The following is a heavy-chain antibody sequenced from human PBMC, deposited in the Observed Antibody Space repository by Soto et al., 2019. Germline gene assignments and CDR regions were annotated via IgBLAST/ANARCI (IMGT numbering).Heavy chain of an antibody. V-gene: IGHV4-61*01. CDR2: VFYNGTT. CDR1: GVSVSGSCC. CDR3: AMDSGLVQIPSSNRYSSPGMDV. Sequence: SETLSLTCTVSGVSVSGSCCWTWIRQAAGKGLEWIGCVFYNGTTNYNPSLRSPVTISVDTSKNQFSLKVKSVTAADTAVYWCAMDSGLVQIPSSNRYSSPGMDVWGQGKTVT. D-gene: IGHD3-10*01. J-gene: IGHJ6*02.